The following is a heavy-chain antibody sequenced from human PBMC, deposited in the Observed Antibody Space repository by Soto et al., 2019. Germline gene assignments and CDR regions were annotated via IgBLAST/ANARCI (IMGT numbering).Heavy chain of an antibody. D-gene: IGHD1-7*01. J-gene: IGHJ4*02. Sequence: CAVSGGSFTSNNWWTWVRQPPGQGLEWIGEIYRTGSTNYNPSLKSRVTISLDKSENQFSLKVTSLTAADTAVYYCASRDPGTSVDYWGQGTLVTVSS. V-gene: IGHV4-4*02. CDR3: ASRDPGTSVDY. CDR1: GGSFTSNNW. CDR2: IYRTGST.